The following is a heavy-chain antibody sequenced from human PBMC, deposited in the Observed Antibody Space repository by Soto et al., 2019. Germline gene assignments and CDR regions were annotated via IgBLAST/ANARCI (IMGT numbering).Heavy chain of an antibody. CDR2: INRGGNDR. Sequence: LRLSCAGSGFTFGADWMSWVRQAPGKGLEWVANINRGGNDRYYVDSVKGRFTISRDNAKKSLYLQMSSLRAEDTAMYYCTRDLDTSGSAPISEYWGQGTLVT. D-gene: IGHD3-22*01. CDR3: TRDLDTSGSAPISEY. CDR1: GFTFGADW. V-gene: IGHV3-7*03. J-gene: IGHJ4*02.